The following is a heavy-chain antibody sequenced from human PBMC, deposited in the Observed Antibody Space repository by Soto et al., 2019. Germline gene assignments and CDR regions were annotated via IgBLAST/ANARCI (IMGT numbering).Heavy chain of an antibody. D-gene: IGHD2-8*01. CDR1: GFTFSNAW. J-gene: IGHJ3*02. CDR2: IKSKTDGGTT. Sequence: GGSLRLSCAASGFTFSNAWMSWVRQAPGKGLEWVGRIKSKTDGGTTDYAAPVKGRFTISRDDSKNMLYLQMNSLKTEDTAVYYCTTMRDYCTNGVCYDAFDIWGQGTMVTVSS. V-gene: IGHV3-15*01. CDR3: TTMRDYCTNGVCYDAFDI.